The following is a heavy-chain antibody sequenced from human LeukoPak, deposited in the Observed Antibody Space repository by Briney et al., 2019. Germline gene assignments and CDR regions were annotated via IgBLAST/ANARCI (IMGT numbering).Heavy chain of an antibody. CDR1: GYTFTTYY. CDR2: INPSGGGT. D-gene: IGHD4-11*01. V-gene: IGHV1-46*01. Sequence: ASVKVSCKASGYTFTTYYIHWVRQAPGQGLEWMGIINPSGGGTTYTQVFQGRVTMTRNTSISTAYMELSSLRSEDTAVYYCARTLKLYSNYDLGYWGQGTLVTVSS. J-gene: IGHJ4*02. CDR3: ARTLKLYSNYDLGY.